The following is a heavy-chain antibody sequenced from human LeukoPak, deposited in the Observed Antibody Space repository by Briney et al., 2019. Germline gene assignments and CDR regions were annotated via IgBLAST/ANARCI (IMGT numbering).Heavy chain of an antibody. D-gene: IGHD2-15*01. CDR1: GGSISSGGYY. CDR3: ARISRVVAATPFRDPVKHQYYYYYYGMDV. CDR2: IYYSGST. J-gene: IGHJ6*02. Sequence: SETLSLACTVSGGSISSGGYYWSWIRQHPGKGLEWIGYIYYSGSTYYNPSLKSRVTISVDTSKNQFSLKLSSVTAADTAVYYCARISRVVAATPFRDPVKHQYYYYYYGMDVWGQGTTVTVSS. V-gene: IGHV4-31*03.